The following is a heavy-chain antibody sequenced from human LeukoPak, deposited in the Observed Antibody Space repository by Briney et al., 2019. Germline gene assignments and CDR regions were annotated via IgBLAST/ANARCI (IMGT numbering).Heavy chain of an antibody. Sequence: GASVKVSCKASGYTFTGYYMHWVRQAPGQGLEWMGWINPNSGGTNYAQKFQGWVTMTRDTSISTAYMELSSLRSEDTAVYYCATDASLKSSTTFYYWGQGTLVTVSS. D-gene: IGHD6-13*01. CDR1: GYTFTGYY. CDR2: INPNSGGT. CDR3: ATDASLKSSTTFYY. V-gene: IGHV1-2*04. J-gene: IGHJ4*02.